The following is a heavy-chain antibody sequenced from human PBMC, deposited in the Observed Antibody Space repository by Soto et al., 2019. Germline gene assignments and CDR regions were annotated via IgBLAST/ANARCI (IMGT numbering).Heavy chain of an antibody. V-gene: IGHV3-72*01. J-gene: IGHJ6*03. CDR2: SRNKASSYAA. D-gene: IGHD2-2*02. CDR1: GFTFSDQY. Sequence: EVQLVESGGGLVQPGGSLRLSCAASGFTFSDQYIDWVRQAPGKGLEWIGRSRNKASSYAAEYAAPVKGRFTIARDDSENSLFLQMNSLKIDDAAVYYFARASSDKYRKYYYMDVWGKGTMVTVSS. CDR3: ARASSDKYRKYYYMDV.